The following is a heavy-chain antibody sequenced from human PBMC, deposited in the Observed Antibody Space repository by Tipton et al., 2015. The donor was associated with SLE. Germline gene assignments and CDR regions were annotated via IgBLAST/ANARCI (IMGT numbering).Heavy chain of an antibody. J-gene: IGHJ4*02. V-gene: IGHV4-59*01. CDR3: ARSYYGSRHYGYFDY. Sequence: GGSNYNPSLKSRVTISVDRSKNQFSLKLRSVTAADTAVYYCARSYYGSRHYGYFDYWGQGTLVTVSS. D-gene: IGHD3-10*01. CDR2: GGS.